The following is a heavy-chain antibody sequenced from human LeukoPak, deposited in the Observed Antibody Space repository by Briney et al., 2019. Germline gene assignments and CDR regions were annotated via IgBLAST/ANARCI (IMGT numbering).Heavy chain of an antibody. V-gene: IGHV1-2*02. CDR3: ARVGIVVVPAAQFDY. CDR1: GFTFTGYY. D-gene: IGHD2-2*01. J-gene: IGHJ4*02. CDR2: INPNSGGT. Sequence: ASVKVSCKASGFTFTGYYMHWVRQAPGQGLEWMGWINPNSGGTNYAQKFQGRVTMTRDTSISTAYMELSRLRSDDTAVYYCARVGIVVVPAAQFDYWGQGTLVTVSS.